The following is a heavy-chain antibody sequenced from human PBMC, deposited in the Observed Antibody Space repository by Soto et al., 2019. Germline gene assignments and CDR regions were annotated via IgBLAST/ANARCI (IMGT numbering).Heavy chain of an antibody. J-gene: IGHJ6*02. D-gene: IGHD3-9*01. V-gene: IGHV1-69*01. CDR3: ARSYDILTGYHYYYGMDV. Sequence: QVQLVQSGAEVKKPGSSVKVSCKASGGTFSSYAISWVRQAPGQGLEWMGGIIPIFGTANYAQKFQGRVTSTADESTSTAYMELSSLRSEDTAVYYCARSYDILTGYHYYYGMDVWGQGTTVTVSS. CDR2: IIPIFGTA. CDR1: GGTFSSYA.